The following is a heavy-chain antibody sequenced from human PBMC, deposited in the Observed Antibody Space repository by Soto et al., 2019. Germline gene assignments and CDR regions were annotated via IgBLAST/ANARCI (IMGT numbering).Heavy chain of an antibody. V-gene: IGHV5-10-1*01. CDR1: GYSFTSYW. CDR3: ARHRRGYCSSTSCWGSFDP. Sequence: PXESLKISCKGSGYSFTSYWISWVRQIPGKGLEWMGRIDPSDSYTNYSPSFQGHVTISADKSISTAYLQWSSLKASDTAMYYCARHRRGYCSSTSCWGSFDPWGQGTLVTVSS. CDR2: IDPSDSYT. J-gene: IGHJ5*02. D-gene: IGHD2-2*01.